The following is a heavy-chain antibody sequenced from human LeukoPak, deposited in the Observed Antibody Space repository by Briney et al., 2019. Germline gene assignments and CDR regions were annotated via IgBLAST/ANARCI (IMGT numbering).Heavy chain of an antibody. V-gene: IGHV4-34*01. CDR3: ARGSGGEGGTVFFYYYLDV. J-gene: IGHJ6*03. D-gene: IGHD3-16*01. CDR1: GGSFSEYY. Sequence: SETLSLTCGVSGGSFSEYYWSWVRQPPGKGLEWIGEINDSEGTNYNPSFTSRVSISVDTSKNQFSLNLTSVTAADTVLYYCARGSGGEGGTVFFYYYLDVWGKGTTVTVTS. CDR2: INDSEGT.